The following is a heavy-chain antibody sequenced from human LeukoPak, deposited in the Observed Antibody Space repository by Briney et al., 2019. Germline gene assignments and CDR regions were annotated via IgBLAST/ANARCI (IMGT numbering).Heavy chain of an antibody. CDR3: AREGYSNGWFDP. CDR2: IYYSGST. V-gene: IGHV4-59*01. D-gene: IGHD4-4*01. J-gene: IGHJ5*02. CDR1: GGSISSYY. Sequence: SETLSLTCTVSGGSISSYYWSWIRQPPGKGLEWIGYIYYSGSTNYNPSLKSRVTISVDTSKNQFSLKLSSVTAADTAVYYCAREGYSNGWFDPWGQGTLVTVSS.